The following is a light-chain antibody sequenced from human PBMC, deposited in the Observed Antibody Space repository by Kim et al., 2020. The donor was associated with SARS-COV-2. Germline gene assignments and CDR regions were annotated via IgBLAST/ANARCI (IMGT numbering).Light chain of an antibody. J-gene: IGLJ2*01. V-gene: IGLV2-8*01. CDR1: GSDVGGYNY. Sequence: GQSVTISRTGTGSDVGGYNYVSWYQQHPGKAPKRMIYEVSKRPSGVPDRFSGSKSGNTASLTVSGLQAEDEADYYCSSYAGSNNLVFGGGTQLTVL. CDR3: SSYAGSNNLV. CDR2: EVS.